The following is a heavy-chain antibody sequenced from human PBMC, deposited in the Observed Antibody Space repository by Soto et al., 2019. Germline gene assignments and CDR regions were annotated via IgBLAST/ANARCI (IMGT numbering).Heavy chain of an antibody. CDR1: GFTFSGSA. Sequence: EVQLVESGGGLVQPGGSLKLSCAASGFTFSGSALHWVRQASGKGLEWVGRIRSKANSYATAYAASVKGRFTISRDDSKNTAYLQMNSLRTEDTAVYYCWGVCRLGYCMSSSRNGGLDVW. D-gene: IGHD2-2*01. CDR3: WGVCRLGYCMSSSRNGGLDV. J-gene: IGHJ6*01. CDR2: IRSKANSYAT. V-gene: IGHV3-73*01.